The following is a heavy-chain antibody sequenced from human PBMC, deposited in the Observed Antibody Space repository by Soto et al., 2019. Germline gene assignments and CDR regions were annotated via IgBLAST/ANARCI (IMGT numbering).Heavy chain of an antibody. J-gene: IGHJ3*02. D-gene: IGHD3-22*01. CDR2: IYYSGST. V-gene: IGHV4-39*01. CDR1: GGSISSSSYY. Sequence: SETLSLTCTVSGGSISSSSYYWGWIRQPPGKGLEWIGSIYYSGSTYYNPSLKSRVTISVDTSKNQFSLKLSSVTAADTAVYYCASLVVVPTSSVGAFDIWGQATMV. CDR3: ASLVVVPTSSVGAFDI.